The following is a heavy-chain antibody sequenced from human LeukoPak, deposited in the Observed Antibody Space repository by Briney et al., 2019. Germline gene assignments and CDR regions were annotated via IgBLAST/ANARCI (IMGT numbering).Heavy chain of an antibody. CDR3: AKRPRGNYLDPFDY. Sequence: PGGSLTLSCAPSGFTFSIYAMSCARQAPGKGLEWCSGISGSGGSTYYADSVKGRFTISRDNSKNRLYLQMNSLRAEDTAVYYCAKRPRGNYLDPFDYWGQGTLVTVSS. J-gene: IGHJ4*02. CDR1: GFTFSIYA. V-gene: IGHV3-23*01. CDR2: ISGSGGST. D-gene: IGHD3-10*01.